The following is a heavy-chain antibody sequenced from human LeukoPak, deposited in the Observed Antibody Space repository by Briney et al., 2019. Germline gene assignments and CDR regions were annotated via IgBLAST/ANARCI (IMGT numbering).Heavy chain of an antibody. CDR1: GFTFSDYY. CDR3: ARDLLRWKASDSFTD. J-gene: IGHJ1*01. V-gene: IGHV3-11*01. Sequence: GGSLRLSCAASGFTFSDYYMSWVRQAPGRGRECGSYITNSGSTMYYAHSVRGRFTISRDNAKNSLWLQMNSVRAESTGVYYFARDLLRWKASDSFTDWGQGSLVTAYS. CDR2: ITNSGSTM. D-gene: IGHD1-1*01.